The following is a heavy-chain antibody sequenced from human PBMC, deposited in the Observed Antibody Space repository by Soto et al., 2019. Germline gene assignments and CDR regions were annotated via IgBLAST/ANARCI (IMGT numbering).Heavy chain of an antibody. CDR2: ISYDGSDK. V-gene: IGHV3-30*18. CDR1: GFTFSSYG. D-gene: IGHD1-26*01. Sequence: QVQLVESGGGVVQPGRSLRLSCAASGFTFSSYGMHWVRQAPGKGLEWVAVISYDGSDKYYADSVKGRFTISRDNSNNTLDLQMDSLRAEDTAGYYCAKGVVGATTYFQHWGQGTLVGVSS. CDR3: AKGVVGATTYFQH. J-gene: IGHJ1*01.